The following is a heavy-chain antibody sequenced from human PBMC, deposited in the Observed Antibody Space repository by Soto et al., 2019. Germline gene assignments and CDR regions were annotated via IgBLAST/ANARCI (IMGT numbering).Heavy chain of an antibody. CDR2: ISAHNGNT. V-gene: IGHV1-18*01. Sequence: QVHLVQSGAEVKKPGASVKVSCKGSGYGFTTYGITWVRQAPGQGLEWMAWISAHNGNTNYAQKLQGRVTVTRDTSTSTAYMELRSLRSDDTAVYYCARGRYGDYWGQGAWSPSPQ. CDR1: GYGFTTYG. D-gene: IGHD1-1*01. CDR3: ARGRYGDY. J-gene: IGHJ4*02.